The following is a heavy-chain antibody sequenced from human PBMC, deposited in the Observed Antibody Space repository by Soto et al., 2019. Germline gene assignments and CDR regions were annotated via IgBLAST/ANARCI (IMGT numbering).Heavy chain of an antibody. CDR2: INPNSGGT. J-gene: IGHJ5*02. D-gene: IGHD6-19*01. CDR3: ASRIAVAGGDWFNP. V-gene: IGHV1-2*02. Sequence: ASVKVSCRASGYTFTGYYMHWVRQAPGQGLEWMGWINPNSGGTNYAQKFQGRVTMTRDTSISTAYMELSRLRSDDTAVYYWASRIAVAGGDWFNPWGQGTLVTVSS. CDR1: GYTFTGYY.